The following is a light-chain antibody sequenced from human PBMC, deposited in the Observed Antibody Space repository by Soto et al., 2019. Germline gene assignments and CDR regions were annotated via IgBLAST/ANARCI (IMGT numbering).Light chain of an antibody. Sequence: QSVLTPPPSTSGSPGQTVSISCTGTSSHDGGYNYVSWYQQYPGRAPKLMIYEVTKRPSGVPDRFSGSKSGNTASLTVSGLQAEDEADYYCSSYAASNNFYFVFGGGTKVTVL. J-gene: IGLJ3*02. CDR1: SSHDGGYNY. CDR2: EVT. CDR3: SSYAASNNFYFV. V-gene: IGLV2-8*01.